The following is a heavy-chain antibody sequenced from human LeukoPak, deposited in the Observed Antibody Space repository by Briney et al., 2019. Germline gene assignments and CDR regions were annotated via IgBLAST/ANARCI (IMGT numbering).Heavy chain of an antibody. CDR3: ARYDSNRPFDY. CDR2: IYYSGST. D-gene: IGHD4-11*01. J-gene: IGHJ4*02. CDR1: GGSISSYY. Sequence: SETLSLTCTVSGGSISSYYWSWIRQPPGKGLEWIGYIYYSGSTNYNPSLKSRVTISVDTSKNQFSLKLSSVTAADTAVYYCARYDSNRPFDYWGQGTLVTVSS. V-gene: IGHV4-59*08.